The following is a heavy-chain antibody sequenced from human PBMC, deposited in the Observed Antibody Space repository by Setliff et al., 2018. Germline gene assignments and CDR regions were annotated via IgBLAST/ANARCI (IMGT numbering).Heavy chain of an antibody. CDR2: ISYDGSNK. D-gene: IGHD2-2*01. CDR3: AKDIVVVPAATFDFWSGSYYMDV. Sequence: GGSLRLSCAASGFTFSSYAMHWVRQAPGKGLEWVAVISYDGSNKYYADSVKGRFTISRDNAKNSLYLQMNSLRAEDTAVYYCAKDIVVVPAATFDFWSGSYYMDVWGKGTTVTVSS. J-gene: IGHJ6*03. CDR1: GFTFSSYA. V-gene: IGHV3-30*04.